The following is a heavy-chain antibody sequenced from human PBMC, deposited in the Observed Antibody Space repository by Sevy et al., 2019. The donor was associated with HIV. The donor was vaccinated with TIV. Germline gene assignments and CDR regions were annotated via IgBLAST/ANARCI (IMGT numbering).Heavy chain of an antibody. V-gene: IGHV4-61*02. CDR2: IYSSGST. Sequence: SETLSLTCTVSGGSITSNNYYWSWIPQPAGKGLEWIGRIYSSGSTKYNPSLKSRVTMSVDTSKNQFSLRLNSVTAADTAVYYCAREGYGSGYRRYYYYGIDVWGQGTTVTVSS. J-gene: IGHJ6*02. CDR3: AREGYGSGYRRYYYYGIDV. D-gene: IGHD3-9*01. CDR1: GGSITSNNYY.